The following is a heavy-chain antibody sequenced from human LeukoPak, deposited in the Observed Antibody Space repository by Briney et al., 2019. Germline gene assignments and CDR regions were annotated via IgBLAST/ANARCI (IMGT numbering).Heavy chain of an antibody. CDR3: AKPAPYDYGDFLNWFDP. CDR2: ISGSGGST. CDR1: GFTFSSYA. D-gene: IGHD4-17*01. J-gene: IGHJ5*02. Sequence: PGGSLRLSCAASGFTFSSYAMSWVRQAPGKGLEWVSGISGSGGSTYYADSVKGRFTVSRDNSKNTPYLQMNSLRAEDTAVYYCAKPAPYDYGDFLNWFDPWGQGTLVTVSS. V-gene: IGHV3-23*01.